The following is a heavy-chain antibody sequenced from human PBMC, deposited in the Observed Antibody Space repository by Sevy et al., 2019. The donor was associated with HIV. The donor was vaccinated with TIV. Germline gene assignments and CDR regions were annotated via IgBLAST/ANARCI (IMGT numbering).Heavy chain of an antibody. D-gene: IGHD3-3*01. V-gene: IGHV3-53*01. CDR1: GFTVSSNY. Sequence: GGSLRLSCAASGFTVSSNYMSWVRQAPGKGLEWVSVIYSGGSTYYADSVKGRFTISSDNSKNKLYLQMNSRRAEDTAVYYCARDRRGITIFGVVTYGMDVWGQGTTVTVSS. CDR2: IYSGGST. J-gene: IGHJ6*02. CDR3: ARDRRGITIFGVVTYGMDV.